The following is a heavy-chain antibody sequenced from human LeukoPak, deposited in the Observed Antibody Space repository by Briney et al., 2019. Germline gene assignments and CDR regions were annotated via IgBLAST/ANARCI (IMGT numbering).Heavy chain of an antibody. D-gene: IGHD2-15*01. V-gene: IGHV3-11*01. Sequence: PGGSLRLSCAASGFTFSDYNMRWIRQAPGKGLGWVSSISRSGSTKYYADSVKGRFTISRDNAKNSLFLQMNSLRAEDTAVYYCARVLRYCSGGNCYSGGLGYMDVWGKGTTVTISS. CDR2: ISRSGSTK. CDR3: ARVLRYCSGGNCYSGGLGYMDV. CDR1: GFTFSDYN. J-gene: IGHJ6*03.